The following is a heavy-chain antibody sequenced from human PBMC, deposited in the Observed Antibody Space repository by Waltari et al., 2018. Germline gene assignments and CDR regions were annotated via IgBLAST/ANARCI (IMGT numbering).Heavy chain of an antibody. V-gene: IGHV3-21*01. CDR2: ISSGSSYI. J-gene: IGHJ4*02. CDR1: VFTFIRCT. CDR3: AREWGVMVGTAGYYFDY. Sequence: EVQLLGSGGGLVKPGGSRGLCCAATVFTFIRCTMNGVRQAPGKCLEWVSSISSGSSYIFYADSVKGRFTISRDNAKNSLYLQMNSLRVEDTAVYYCAREWGVMVGTAGYYFDYWGQGSLVTVSS. D-gene: IGHD3-9*01.